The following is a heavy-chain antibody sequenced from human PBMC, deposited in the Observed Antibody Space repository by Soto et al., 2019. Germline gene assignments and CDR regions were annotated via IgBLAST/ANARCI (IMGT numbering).Heavy chain of an antibody. J-gene: IGHJ4*02. V-gene: IGHV3-21*01. CDR3: ARDRIGYGGNGGLDY. CDR1: GCTFSSYS. D-gene: IGHD4-17*01. CDR2: ISSSSSYI. Sequence: GSLLLACSASGCTFSSYSMNWVRQAPGKGLEWVSSISSSSSYIYYADSVKGRFTISRDNAKNSLYQQMNSLRAEDTAVYYCARDRIGYGGNGGLDYWGQGTPVTVSS.